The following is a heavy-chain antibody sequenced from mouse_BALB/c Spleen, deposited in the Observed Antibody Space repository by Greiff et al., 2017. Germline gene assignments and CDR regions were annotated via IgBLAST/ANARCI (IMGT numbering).Heavy chain of an antibody. J-gene: IGHJ4*01. D-gene: IGHD2-14*01. V-gene: IGHV5-6-4*01. Sequence: EVHLVESGGGLVKPGGSLKLSCAASGFTFSSYTMSWVRQTPEKRLEWVATISSGGSYTYYPDSVKGRFTISRDNAKNTLYLQMSSLKSEDTAMYYCTRDTGNRAMDYWGQGTSVTVSS. CDR3: TRDTGNRAMDY. CDR2: ISSGGSYT. CDR1: GFTFSSYT.